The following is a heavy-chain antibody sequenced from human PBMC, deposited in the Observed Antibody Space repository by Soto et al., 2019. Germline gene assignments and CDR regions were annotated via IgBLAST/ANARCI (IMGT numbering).Heavy chain of an antibody. CDR3: ARDSIAAAGIVDESNYYYGMDV. J-gene: IGHJ6*02. D-gene: IGHD6-13*01. CDR2: IIPIFGTA. Sequence: GASVKVSCKASGGTFSSYAISWVRQAPGQGLEWMGGIIPIFGTANYAQKFQGRVTITADESTSTAYMELSSLRSEDTAVYYCARDSIAAAGIVDESNYYYGMDVWGQGTTVTVSS. CDR1: GGTFSSYA. V-gene: IGHV1-69*13.